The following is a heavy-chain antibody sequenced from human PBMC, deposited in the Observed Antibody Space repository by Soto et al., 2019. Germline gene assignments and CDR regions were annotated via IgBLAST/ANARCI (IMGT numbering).Heavy chain of an antibody. CDR1: GGSISSYY. CDR3: ARSSGYSYGSFEY. D-gene: IGHD5-18*01. Sequence: SETLSLTCTVSGGSISSYYWSWIRQPPGKGLEWIGYIYYSGSTNYNPSLKSRVTISVDTSKNQFSLKLSSVTAADTAVYYCARSSGYSYGSFEYWGQGTLVTVSS. CDR2: IYYSGST. V-gene: IGHV4-59*01. J-gene: IGHJ4*02.